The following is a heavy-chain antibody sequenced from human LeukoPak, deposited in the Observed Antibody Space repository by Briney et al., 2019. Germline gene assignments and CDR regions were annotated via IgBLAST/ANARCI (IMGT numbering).Heavy chain of an antibody. CDR1: GGSINSYY. V-gene: IGHV4-4*09. CDR2: IYASGST. CDR3: ARQEYYYDTSGHFFLNWLDP. Sequence: PSETLSLTCTVSGGSINSYYWNWIRQPPGKGLEWIGYIYASGSTNYNSSLKSRVTISLDTSSKQFSMKLSSVPAADTAVYYCARQEYYYDTSGHFFLNWLDPWGQGTLVTVSS. D-gene: IGHD3-22*01. J-gene: IGHJ5*02.